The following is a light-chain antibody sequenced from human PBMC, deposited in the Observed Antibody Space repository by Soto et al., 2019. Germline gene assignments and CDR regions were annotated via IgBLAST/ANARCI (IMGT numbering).Light chain of an antibody. CDR2: EVS. Sequence: SVLTQPPSVSGSHRRSVTISCTGTSSDVGSYNRVSWYQQPPGTAPKLMIYEVSNRPSGVPDRFSGSKSGNTASLTISGLQAEDEADYYCSSYTSSSTYVFGTGTKVTVL. V-gene: IGLV2-18*02. CDR1: SSDVGSYNR. J-gene: IGLJ1*01. CDR3: SSYTSSSTYV.